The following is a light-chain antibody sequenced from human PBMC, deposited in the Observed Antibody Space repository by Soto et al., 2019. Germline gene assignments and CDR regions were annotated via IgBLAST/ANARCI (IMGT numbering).Light chain of an antibody. CDR3: SSDTSTSAVL. Sequence: QSALTQPASVSGSPGQSITISCTGNSSDVGGYNYVSWYQQHPGKAPKLMIYEVSNRPSGVSNRFSGSKSGNTASLTISGLQAEDEADYYCSSDTSTSAVLFGGGTKLTVL. V-gene: IGLV2-14*01. CDR2: EVS. CDR1: SSDVGGYNY. J-gene: IGLJ2*01.